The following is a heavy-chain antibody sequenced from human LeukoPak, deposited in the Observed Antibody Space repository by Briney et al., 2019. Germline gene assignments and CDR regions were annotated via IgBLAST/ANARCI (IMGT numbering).Heavy chain of an antibody. V-gene: IGHV4-61*02. J-gene: IGHJ3*02. Sequence: SETLSLTCTVSGGSISSGSYYWSWIRQPAGKGLEWIGRIYTSGSTNYNPSLKSRVTISVDTSKNQFSLKLSSVTAADTAVYYCARVALITIHENDAFDIWGQGTVVTVSS. CDR2: IYTSGST. CDR3: ARVALITIHENDAFDI. CDR1: GGSISSGSYY. D-gene: IGHD3-3*01.